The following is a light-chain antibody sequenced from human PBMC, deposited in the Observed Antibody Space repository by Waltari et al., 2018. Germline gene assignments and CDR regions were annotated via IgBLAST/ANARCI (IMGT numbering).Light chain of an antibody. CDR3: SSWDDSVIGPV. Sequence: QSMLTQPPSASGTPGQRVTISCSGSSPTLGRRTVHWYPHLPGTAPRVLIYSNNQRPAGVPDRFPGSKSGTSASLAISGLQSEDEADYYCSSWDDSVIGPVFGGGTKLTVL. CDR1: SPTLGRRT. J-gene: IGLJ2*01. V-gene: IGLV1-44*01. CDR2: SNN.